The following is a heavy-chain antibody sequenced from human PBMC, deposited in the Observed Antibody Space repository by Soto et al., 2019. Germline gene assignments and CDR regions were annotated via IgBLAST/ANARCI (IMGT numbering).Heavy chain of an antibody. CDR3: ARGRDTTFGIAAAGTNFDY. V-gene: IGHV1-46*01. CDR2: INPSGGST. Sequence: ASVKVSCKASGYTFTSYYMHWVRQAPGQGLEWMGIINPSGGSTSYAQKFQGRVTMTRDTSTSTVYMELSSLRSEDTAVYYCARGRDTTFGIAAAGTNFDYWGQGTLVTVSS. J-gene: IGHJ4*02. D-gene: IGHD6-13*01. CDR1: GYTFTSYY.